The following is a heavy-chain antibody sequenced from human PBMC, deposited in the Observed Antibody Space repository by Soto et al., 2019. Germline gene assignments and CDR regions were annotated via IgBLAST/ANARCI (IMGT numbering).Heavy chain of an antibody. D-gene: IGHD6-19*01. V-gene: IGHV3-30-3*01. CDR2: ISYDGSNK. Sequence: PGGSLRLSCAASGFTFSSYAMHWVRQAPGKGLEWVAVISYDGSNKYYADSVKGRFTISRDNSKNTLYLQMNSLRAEDTAVYYCARDPSQWLDGLVVYWGQGTLVTVSS. CDR1: GFTFSSYA. CDR3: ARDPSQWLDGLVVY. J-gene: IGHJ4*02.